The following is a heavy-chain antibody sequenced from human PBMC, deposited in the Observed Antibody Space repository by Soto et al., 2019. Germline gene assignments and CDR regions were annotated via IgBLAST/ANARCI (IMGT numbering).Heavy chain of an antibody. J-gene: IGHJ6*02. CDR3: ARAKTAGMDI. CDR2: IWYDGSNK. Sequence: GGSLRLSWSASGFTFSSHGMHWVRQAPRKGLEWVAVIWYDGSNKYHAESVKGRSTISRDNYKNTLYLQMNSLRAEDTAVYYCARAKTAGMDIWGQRTTSTVSS. CDR1: GFTFSSHG. V-gene: IGHV3-33*01.